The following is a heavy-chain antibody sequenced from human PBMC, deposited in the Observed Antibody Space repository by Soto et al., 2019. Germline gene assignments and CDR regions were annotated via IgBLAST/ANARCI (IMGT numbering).Heavy chain of an antibody. V-gene: IGHV3-21*01. J-gene: IGHJ4*02. CDR2: IGDTGTFI. Sequence: GASLRLSCVGSAGILSDHSRNWVHQAQGKGLEWVTSIGDTGTFIYYADSVKGRFTISRDNAKNSLFLQMDSLRPEDTAVYYCARDQRYLRQGYSDYWGQGTLVTVSP. D-gene: IGHD4-4*01. CDR3: ARDQRYLRQGYSDY. CDR1: AGILSDHS.